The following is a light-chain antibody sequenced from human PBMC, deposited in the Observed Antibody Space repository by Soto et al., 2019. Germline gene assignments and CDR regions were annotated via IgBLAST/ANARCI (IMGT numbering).Light chain of an antibody. CDR2: ETN. Sequence: QSVLTQPPSVSAAPGQKVTISCSGSSSDIGNNYVSWYQNIPGTPPKLLIYETNKRPSGIPDRFSASKSGTSASLGITGLQTGDEADDYGGTWDNSLSADVFGSGTKLTVL. CDR1: SSDIGNNY. J-gene: IGLJ1*01. CDR3: GTWDNSLSADV. V-gene: IGLV1-51*02.